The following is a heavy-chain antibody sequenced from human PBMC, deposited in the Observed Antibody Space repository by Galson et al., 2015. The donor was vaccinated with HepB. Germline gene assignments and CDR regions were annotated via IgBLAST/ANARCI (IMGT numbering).Heavy chain of an antibody. V-gene: IGHV3-30*18. CDR2: ISYDGNNK. CDR3: AKDNGITMVRGVYYYYYGMDV. CDR1: GFAFGLYG. Sequence: SLRLSCAASGFAFGLYGMHWVRQAPGKGPEWVALISYDGNNKYYADSVRGRFTISRDNSKKTLYLQMNSLRPEDTAVYYCAKDNGITMVRGVYYYYYGMDVWGQGTTVTVS. D-gene: IGHD3-10*01. J-gene: IGHJ6*02.